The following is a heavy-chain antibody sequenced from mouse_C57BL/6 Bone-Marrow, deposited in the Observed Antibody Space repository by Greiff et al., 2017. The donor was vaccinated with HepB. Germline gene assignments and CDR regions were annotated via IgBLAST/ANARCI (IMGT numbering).Heavy chain of an antibody. CDR3: GSPGRGSSGYGFAY. CDR2: IHPNSGST. J-gene: IGHJ3*01. V-gene: IGHV1-64*01. Sequence: QVQLQQPGAELVKPGASVKLSCKASGYTFTSYWMHWVKQRPGQGLEWIGMIHPNSGSTNYNEKFKSKATLTVDKSSSTAYMQLSSLTSEDSAVYYCGSPGRGSSGYGFAYWGQGTLVTVSA. CDR1: GYTFTSYW. D-gene: IGHD3-2*02.